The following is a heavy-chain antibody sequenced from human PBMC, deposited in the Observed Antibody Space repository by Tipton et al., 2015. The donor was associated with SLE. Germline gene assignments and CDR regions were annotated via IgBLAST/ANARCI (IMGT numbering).Heavy chain of an antibody. J-gene: IGHJ5*02. V-gene: IGHV4-59*01. Sequence: LRLSCTVSGGSISSYYWSWIRQPPGKGLEWIGYIYYCGSTKYNPSLKSRVTISVDTSKNQLSLKLSSVTAADTAVYYCARGKSTFNWFDPWGQGTLVTVSS. CDR2: IYYCGST. CDR1: GGSISSYY. CDR3: ARGKSTFNWFDP.